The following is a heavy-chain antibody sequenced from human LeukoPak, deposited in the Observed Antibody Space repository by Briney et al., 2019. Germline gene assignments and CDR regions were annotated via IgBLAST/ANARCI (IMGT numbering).Heavy chain of an antibody. CDR3: AKDILVDSSGYYYVTGMDY. Sequence: PGRSLRLSCAASGFTFSSYGMHWVRQAPGKGLEWVAVIWYDGSNKYYADSVKGRFTISRDNSKNTLYQQMNSLRAEDTAVYYCAKDILVDSSGYYYVTGMDYWGQGTLVTVSS. D-gene: IGHD3-22*01. V-gene: IGHV3-33*06. J-gene: IGHJ4*02. CDR1: GFTFSSYG. CDR2: IWYDGSNK.